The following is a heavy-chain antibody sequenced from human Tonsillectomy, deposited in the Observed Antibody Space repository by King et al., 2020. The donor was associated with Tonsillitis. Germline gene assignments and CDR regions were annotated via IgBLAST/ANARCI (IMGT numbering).Heavy chain of an antibody. D-gene: IGHD3-22*01. Sequence: VQLVESGGGLVQPGGSLRLSCAASGFTFSSYAMSWVRQAPGKGLEWVSVIYSGGSSTYYADSVKGRFTISRDNSKNTLYLQMNSLRAEDTAVYYCAKDLGYDSSSVFDYWGQGTLATVSS. V-gene: IGHV3-23*03. CDR3: AKDLGYDSSSVFDY. J-gene: IGHJ4*02. CDR2: IYSGGSST. CDR1: GFTFSSYA.